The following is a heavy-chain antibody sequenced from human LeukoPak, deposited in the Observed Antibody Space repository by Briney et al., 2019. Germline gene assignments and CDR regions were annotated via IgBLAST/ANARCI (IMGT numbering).Heavy chain of an antibody. CDR2: INHSGST. D-gene: IGHD6-6*01. CDR3: ARDWGVGGRPGYMDV. CDR1: GGSFSGYY. V-gene: IGHV4-34*01. Sequence: IPSETLSLTCAVYGGSFSGYYWSWIRQPPGKGLEWIGEINHSGSTNYNPSLKSRVTILVDTSKNQFSLRLSSVTAADTAVYFCARDWGVGGRPGYMDVWGKGTTVTVS. J-gene: IGHJ6*03.